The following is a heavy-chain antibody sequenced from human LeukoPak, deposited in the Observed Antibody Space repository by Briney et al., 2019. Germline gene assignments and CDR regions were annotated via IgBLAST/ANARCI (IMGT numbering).Heavy chain of an antibody. CDR2: IWYDGSNK. Sequence: PGRSLRVSCAASGFTFSSYGMHWVRQAPGKGLEWVAVIWYDGSNKYYADSAKGRFTISRDNSKNTLYLQMNSLRAEDTAVYYCARDQSSSGWYFDYWGQGTLVTVSS. D-gene: IGHD6-19*01. J-gene: IGHJ4*02. V-gene: IGHV3-33*01. CDR1: GFTFSSYG. CDR3: ARDQSSSGWYFDY.